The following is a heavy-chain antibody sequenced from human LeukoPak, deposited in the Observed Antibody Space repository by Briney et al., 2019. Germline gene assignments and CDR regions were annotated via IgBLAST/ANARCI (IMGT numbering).Heavy chain of an antibody. D-gene: IGHD3-3*01. J-gene: IGHJ6*03. CDR2: INPNSGGT. Sequence: ASVKVSCKASGYTFTGYYMHWVRQAPGQGLEWMGWINPNSGGTNYAQKFQGRVTMTRDTSISTAYMELSRPRSDDTAVYYCARDYNFGVVIGYYYYMDVWGKGTTVTVSS. V-gene: IGHV1-2*02. CDR3: ARDYNFGVVIGYYYYMDV. CDR1: GYTFTGYY.